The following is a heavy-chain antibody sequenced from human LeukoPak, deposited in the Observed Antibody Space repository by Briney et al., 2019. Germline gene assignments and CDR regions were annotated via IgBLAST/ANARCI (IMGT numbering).Heavy chain of an antibody. CDR2: ITSTSSYI. Sequence: GGSLRLSCAASGFAFSSYAMNWVRQAPGKGLEWVSSITSTSSYIYYADSVKGRFTISRDNAKSSLYLQMNSLRAEDTAVYYCARDDGGYCSSTSCYLGWFDPWGQGTLVTVSS. V-gene: IGHV3-21*01. CDR3: ARDDGGYCSSTSCYLGWFDP. J-gene: IGHJ5*02. D-gene: IGHD2-2*03. CDR1: GFAFSSYA.